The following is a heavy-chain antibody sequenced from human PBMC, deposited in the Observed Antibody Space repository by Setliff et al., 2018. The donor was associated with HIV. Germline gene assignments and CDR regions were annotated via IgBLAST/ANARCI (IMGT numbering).Heavy chain of an antibody. CDR3: ARDFGGYCSSMSCPGLFDP. Sequence: SVKVSCKASVGTFSNYGMSWVRQAPGQGLEWMGGIIPISGTANYAQKFQGRVTITTDESTSTAYMELSGLRSEDTAVYYCARDFGGYCSSMSCPGLFDPWGQGTRVTVS. D-gene: IGHD2-2*01. CDR2: IIPISGTA. CDR1: VGTFSNYG. V-gene: IGHV1-69*05. J-gene: IGHJ5*02.